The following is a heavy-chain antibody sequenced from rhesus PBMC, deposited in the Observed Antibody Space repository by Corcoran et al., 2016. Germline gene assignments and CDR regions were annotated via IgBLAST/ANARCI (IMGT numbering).Heavy chain of an antibody. CDR2: INPKTGGT. CDR3: VAGTKNRFDV. CDR1: ESTFPDDS. Sequence: QVQLLHSGAEVKQPGSSVKVSVNASESTFPDDSLPCVQQSPGQGREGRGEINPKTGGTNYAQKFQGRVTMTRDTSTSTAYMELSSLRSEDTAVYYCVAGTKNRFDVWGPGVLVTVSS. J-gene: IGHJ5-1*01. V-gene: IGHV1-138*01. D-gene: IGHD1-14*01.